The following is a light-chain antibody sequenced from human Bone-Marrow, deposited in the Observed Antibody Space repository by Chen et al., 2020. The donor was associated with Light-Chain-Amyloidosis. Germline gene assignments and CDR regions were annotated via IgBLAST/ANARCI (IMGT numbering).Light chain of an antibody. CDR1: QSVLYSSNNKNY. Sequence: DIVMTQSPDPLAVSLGERATINCKSSQSVLYSSNNKNYLAWYQQKPGQPPKLLIHWASTRESGVPDRFSGSGSGTDFTLTISSLQAEDVAVYYCQQYYNTLTFGPGTKVNIK. CDR2: WAS. J-gene: IGKJ3*01. CDR3: QQYYNTLT. V-gene: IGKV4-1*01.